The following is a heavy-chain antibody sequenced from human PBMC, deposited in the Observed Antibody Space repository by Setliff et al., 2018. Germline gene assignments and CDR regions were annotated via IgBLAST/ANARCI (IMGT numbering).Heavy chain of an antibody. J-gene: IGHJ4*02. CDR1: GGSINSGSYY. Sequence: SETLSLTCTVSGGSINSGSYYWGWIRQPPGKGLEWIGSIYYSGSTYYNPSLKSRVTISVDTSKNQFSLKLSSVTAADTAVFYCARLSGYYFDYWGQGTLVTVSS. CDR3: ARLSGYYFDY. V-gene: IGHV4-39*01. D-gene: IGHD3-22*01. CDR2: IYYSGST.